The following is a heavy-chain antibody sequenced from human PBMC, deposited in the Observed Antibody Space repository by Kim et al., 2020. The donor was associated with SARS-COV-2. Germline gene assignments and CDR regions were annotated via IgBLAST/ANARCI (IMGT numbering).Heavy chain of an antibody. J-gene: IGHJ5*02. D-gene: IGHD1-26*01. V-gene: IGHV3-48*03. CDR3: TRSTSGTS. CDR2: IGGSGRTT. Sequence: GGSLRLSCAASGFIFSNYEMNWVRQAPGKGLEWVSYIGGSGRTTYYADSVKGRLIISRDNAENSLYLQMNSLRAEDTAVYYCTRSTSGTSWGQGTLVTVSS. CDR1: GFIFSNYE.